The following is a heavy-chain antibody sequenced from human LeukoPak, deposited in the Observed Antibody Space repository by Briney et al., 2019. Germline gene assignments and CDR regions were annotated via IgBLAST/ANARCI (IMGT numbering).Heavy chain of an antibody. D-gene: IGHD5-12*01. Sequence: PSETLSLTCTVSGGSISSYYWSWIRQPPGKGLEWIGYIYYSGSTNYNPSPKSRVTISVDTSKNQFSLELSSVTAADTAVYYCARTHERGATITGKWFDPWGQGTLVTVSS. CDR2: IYYSGST. V-gene: IGHV4-59*12. CDR1: GGSISSYY. CDR3: ARTHERGATITGKWFDP. J-gene: IGHJ5*02.